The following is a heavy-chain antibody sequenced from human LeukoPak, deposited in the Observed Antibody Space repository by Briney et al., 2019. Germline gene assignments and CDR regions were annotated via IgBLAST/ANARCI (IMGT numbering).Heavy chain of an antibody. CDR1: GFTFDDYA. CDR2: ISWNSGSI. Sequence: GGSLRLSCAASGFTFDDYAMHWVRQAPGKGLEWVSGISWNSGSIGYADSVKGRFTISRHNSKNTLYLQMNSLRAEDTAVYYCALGEPCGYWGQGTLVTVSS. D-gene: IGHD3-10*01. CDR3: ALGEPCGY. V-gene: IGHV3-9*01. J-gene: IGHJ4*02.